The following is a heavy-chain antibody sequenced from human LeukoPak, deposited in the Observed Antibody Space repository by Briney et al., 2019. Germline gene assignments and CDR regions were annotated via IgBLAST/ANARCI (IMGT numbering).Heavy chain of an antibody. CDR3: ARAVQVTTGGLFDY. D-gene: IGHD4-17*01. V-gene: IGHV1-69*06. CDR1: GGTFTNYA. CDR2: IIPIFSTP. Sequence: GASVKVSCKASGGTFTNYAISWVRQAPGQGLEWMGGIIPIFSTPNYAQKFQGRVTITADKSTSTAYMELSSLRSEDTAVYYCARAVQVTTGGLFDYWGQGTLVTVSS. J-gene: IGHJ4*02.